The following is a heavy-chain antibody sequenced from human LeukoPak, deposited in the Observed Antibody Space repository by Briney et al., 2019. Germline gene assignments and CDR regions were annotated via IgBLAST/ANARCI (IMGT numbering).Heavy chain of an antibody. J-gene: IGHJ4*02. D-gene: IGHD3-9*01. Sequence: GGSLRLSCAASGFTFSNSAMNWVPQVPGKGLEWVSSIDYDSSHIYYAASVRGRFTISRDNARNSVYLQMNSLRVEDTAVYYCARDPLRYLRVGHYDYWGQGTLVAVSS. CDR1: GFTFSNSA. V-gene: IGHV3-21*01. CDR3: ARDPLRYLRVGHYDY. CDR2: IDYDSSHI.